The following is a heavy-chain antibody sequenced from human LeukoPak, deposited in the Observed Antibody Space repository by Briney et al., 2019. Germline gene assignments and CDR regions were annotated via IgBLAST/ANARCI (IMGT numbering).Heavy chain of an antibody. Sequence: ASVKVSCKASGYTFTSYDINWVRQATGQGREWMGWMNPNSGKTGYAQKFQGRVTMTRNTSISTAYMELSSLRSEDTAVYYCARGSYYDSSGYYLGLSYWGQGTLVTVSS. J-gene: IGHJ4*02. CDR3: ARGSYYDSSGYYLGLSY. D-gene: IGHD3-22*01. CDR2: MNPNSGKT. CDR1: GYTFTSYD. V-gene: IGHV1-8*01.